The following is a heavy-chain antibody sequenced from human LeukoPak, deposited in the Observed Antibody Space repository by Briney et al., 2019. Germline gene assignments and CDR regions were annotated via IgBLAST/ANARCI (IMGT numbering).Heavy chain of an antibody. CDR1: GFTFSSYW. Sequence: HAGGSLRLSCAASGFTFSSYWMSWVRQAPGKGLEWVANIKQDGSEKYYVDSVKGRFTISRDNSKNTLYLQMNSLRPEDTAVYYCARDAVTSGSGSYPPYWGQGTLVTVSS. V-gene: IGHV3-7*01. D-gene: IGHD3-10*01. J-gene: IGHJ4*02. CDR3: ARDAVTSGSGSYPPY. CDR2: IKQDGSEK.